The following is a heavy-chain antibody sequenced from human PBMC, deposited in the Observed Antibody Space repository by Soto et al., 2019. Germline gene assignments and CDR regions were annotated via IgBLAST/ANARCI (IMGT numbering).Heavy chain of an antibody. D-gene: IGHD3-22*01. CDR1: GGALSSYA. J-gene: IGHJ3*02. CDR2: IIPIFGTA. CDR3: ARGYYYDSSGYPPHAFDI. Sequence: GASVKGSFKASGGALSSYAVSWVRQAPGQGLEWMGGIIPIFGTANYAQKFQGRVTITADESTSTAYMELSSLRSEDTAVYYCARGYYYDSSGYPPHAFDIWGQGTMVTVSS. V-gene: IGHV1-69*13.